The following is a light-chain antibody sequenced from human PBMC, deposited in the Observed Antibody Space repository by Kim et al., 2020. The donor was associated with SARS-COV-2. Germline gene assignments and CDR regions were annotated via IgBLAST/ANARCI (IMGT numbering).Light chain of an antibody. V-gene: IGLV3-9*01. J-gene: IGLJ2*01. CDR3: QVWDSSTVV. CDR1: NSGRKN. Sequence: VALGQTARVTCGGNNSGRKNVHWYQQKPGQAPVLVIYRDNSRPSGIPERFSDSNSVNTATLTISRAQAGDEGDYYCQVWDSSTVVFGGGTQLTVL. CDR2: RDN.